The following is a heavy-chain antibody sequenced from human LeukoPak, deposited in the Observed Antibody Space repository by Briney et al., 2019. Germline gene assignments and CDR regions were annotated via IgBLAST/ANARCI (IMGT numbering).Heavy chain of an antibody. CDR2: ISGSFGRT. V-gene: IGHV3-23*01. Sequence: PGGSLRLSCAASGFTFSSYAMSWVRQAPGKGLEWVSTISGSFGRTYYADSVEGRFTISRDNPQNTMSLQLNSLRAEDTAVYYCAQSPKIVTTPRFDYWGQGTLVTVSS. J-gene: IGHJ4*02. D-gene: IGHD5-12*01. CDR1: GFTFSSYA. CDR3: AQSPKIVTTPRFDY.